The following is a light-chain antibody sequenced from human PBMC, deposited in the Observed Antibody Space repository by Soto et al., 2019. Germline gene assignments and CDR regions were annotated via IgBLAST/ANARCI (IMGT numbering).Light chain of an antibody. CDR1: QSVSSSY. J-gene: IGKJ1*01. V-gene: IGKV3D-15*01. CDR2: GAS. Sequence: EIVMTQSPATLSVSPGERVTLSCRASQSVSSSYLAWYQQKPGQAPRLLIYGASSRATGIPDRFSGSGSGTEFTLTISSLQSEDFAVYYCQQYNNWRTFGQGTKVDIK. CDR3: QQYNNWRT.